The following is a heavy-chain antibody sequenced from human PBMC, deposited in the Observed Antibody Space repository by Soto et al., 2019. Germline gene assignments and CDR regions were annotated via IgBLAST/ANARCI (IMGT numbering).Heavy chain of an antibody. CDR2: IYVTGAV. CDR3: ARLRIATNNYKWFDP. CDR1: GAALNSGNYY. J-gene: IGHJ5*02. V-gene: IGHV4-31*03. D-gene: IGHD2-21*01. Sequence: SETLSLTCSVSGAALNSGNYYWSWIRQVPGKGLEWIGDIYVTGAVDYNTALGCRITIAQDTSERPFSRNLRLVTAADTAVYYCARLRIATNNYKWFDPWGQGILVTV.